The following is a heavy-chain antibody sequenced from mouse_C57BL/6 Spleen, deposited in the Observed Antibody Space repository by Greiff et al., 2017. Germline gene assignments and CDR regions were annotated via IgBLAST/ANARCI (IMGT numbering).Heavy chain of an antibody. CDR1: GFTFSDYY. Sequence: EVQLVESEGGLVQPGSSMKLSCTASGFTFSDYYMAWVRQVPEKGLEWVANINYDGSSTYYLDSLKSRYIISRDNAKNILYLQMSSLKSEDTATYYCARDHTTVVATFPCGYFDVWGTGTTVTVSS. D-gene: IGHD1-1*01. J-gene: IGHJ1*03. CDR3: ARDHTTVVATFPCGYFDV. V-gene: IGHV5-16*01. CDR2: INYDGSST.